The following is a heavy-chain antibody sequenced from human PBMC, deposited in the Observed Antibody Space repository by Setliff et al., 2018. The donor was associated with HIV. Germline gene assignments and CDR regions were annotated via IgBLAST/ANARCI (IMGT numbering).Heavy chain of an antibody. CDR2: IIPMFGTL. V-gene: IGHV1-69*05. J-gene: IGHJ3*02. D-gene: IGHD1-26*01. Sequence: GGSVKVSCKASGGTFSSYAINWVRQAPGQGLQWMGGIIPMFGTLNFAQKFQGRVTISTDDSTSTAYMELNSLRSEDTAVYYCARGHSHGYGYSGSYGPFEIWGQGTMVTVSS. CDR1: GGTFSSYA. CDR3: ARGHSHGYGYSGSYGPFEI.